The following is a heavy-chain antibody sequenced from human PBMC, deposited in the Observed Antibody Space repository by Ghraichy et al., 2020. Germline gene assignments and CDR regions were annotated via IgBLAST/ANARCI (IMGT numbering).Heavy chain of an antibody. V-gene: IGHV3-15*01. CDR3: TTDRYGSGSYPPPFSPYYYYYGMDV. D-gene: IGHD3-10*01. CDR1: GFTFSNAW. CDR2: IKSKTDGGST. Sequence: LSLTCAASGFTFSNAWMSWVRQAPGKGLEWVGRIKSKTDGGSTDYAAPVKGRFTISRDDSKNTLYLQMNSLKTEDTAVYYCTTDRYGSGSYPPPFSPYYYYYGMDVWGQGTTVTVSS. J-gene: IGHJ6*02.